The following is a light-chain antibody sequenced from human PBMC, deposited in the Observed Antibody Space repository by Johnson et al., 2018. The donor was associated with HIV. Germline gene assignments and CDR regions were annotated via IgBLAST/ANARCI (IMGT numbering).Light chain of an antibody. Sequence: QSVLTQPPSVSAAPGQKVTISCSGSSSNIGNNYVSWYQQLPGTAPKLLIYENTKRPSGIPDRFSGSKSGTSATLGITGLQTGDEADYYCGTWDTSLGAGGVVGTGTNVTVL. CDR2: ENT. CDR1: SSNIGNNY. V-gene: IGLV1-51*02. CDR3: GTWDTSLGAGGV. J-gene: IGLJ1*01.